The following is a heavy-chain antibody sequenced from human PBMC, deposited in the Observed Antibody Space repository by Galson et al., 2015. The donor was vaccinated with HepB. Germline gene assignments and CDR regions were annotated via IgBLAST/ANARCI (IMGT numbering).Heavy chain of an antibody. CDR3: ARGLGDYGGCDYYGMDV. Sequence: SLRLSCAASGFTFSIYNMNWVRQAPGKGLEYVSAISSNGGSTYYANSVKGRFTISRDNSKNTLYLQMGSLRAEDMAVYYCARGLGDYGGCDYYGMDVWGQGTPVTVSS. CDR1: GFTFSIYN. V-gene: IGHV3-64*01. J-gene: IGHJ6*02. D-gene: IGHD4-23*01. CDR2: ISSNGGST.